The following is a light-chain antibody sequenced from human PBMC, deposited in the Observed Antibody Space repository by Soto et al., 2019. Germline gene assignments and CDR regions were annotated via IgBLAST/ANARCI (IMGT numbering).Light chain of an antibody. CDR1: TSDVGGYNY. Sequence: QSALTQPASVSGSPGQSITISCTGTTSDVGGYNYVSWFQQRPGKAPKLMIYEVSNRPSGVSDRFSGSKSGYTASLTISGLQAEDEADYYCNSYTSDSHLVFGGGTKLTVL. CDR2: EVS. CDR3: NSYTSDSHLV. V-gene: IGLV2-14*01. J-gene: IGLJ2*01.